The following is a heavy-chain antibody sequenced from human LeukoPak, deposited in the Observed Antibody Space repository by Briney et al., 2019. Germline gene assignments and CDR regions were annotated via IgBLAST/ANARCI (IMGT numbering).Heavy chain of an antibody. D-gene: IGHD3-22*01. J-gene: IGHJ4*02. CDR1: GFTFSIYN. CDR2: ISSSSSTI. V-gene: IGHV3-48*01. Sequence: GGSLRLSCAAYGFTFSIYNMNWVRQAPGKGLEWVSYISSSSSTIYYADSVKGRFTISRDNAKNSLYLQMNSLRAEDTAVYYCARVEYFYDSSGYYYHSPFDYWGQGTLVTVSS. CDR3: ARVEYFYDSSGYYYHSPFDY.